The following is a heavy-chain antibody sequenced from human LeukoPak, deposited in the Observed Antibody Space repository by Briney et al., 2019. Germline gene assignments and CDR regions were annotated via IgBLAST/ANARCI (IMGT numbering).Heavy chain of an antibody. V-gene: IGHV4-39*07. Sequence: SETLSLTCNVSGDSISKSRHFWAWIRQSPGGGLELIGYIYNSGSTYYNPSLKSRVTISVATSKNQFSLSLGSVTAADTAVYYCARWGTYASTSNWFDPWGQGTLVTVSS. CDR2: IYNSGST. D-gene: IGHD2-2*01. J-gene: IGHJ5*02. CDR3: ARWGTYASTSNWFDP. CDR1: GDSISKSRHF.